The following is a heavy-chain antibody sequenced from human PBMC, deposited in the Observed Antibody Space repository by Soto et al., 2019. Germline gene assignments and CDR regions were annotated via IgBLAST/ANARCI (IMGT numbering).Heavy chain of an antibody. J-gene: IGHJ5*02. CDR3: ARHLVGIGWRVDLFDP. Sequence: PGESLKISCKASGYSFTSYWISWVCQMPGKGLEWMGRIDPSDSYTNYSPSFQGHVTISADKSISTAYLQWSSLKASDTAMYYCARHLVGIGWRVDLFDPWGQGTLVTVSS. V-gene: IGHV5-10-1*01. D-gene: IGHD6-19*01. CDR2: IDPSDSYT. CDR1: GYSFTSYW.